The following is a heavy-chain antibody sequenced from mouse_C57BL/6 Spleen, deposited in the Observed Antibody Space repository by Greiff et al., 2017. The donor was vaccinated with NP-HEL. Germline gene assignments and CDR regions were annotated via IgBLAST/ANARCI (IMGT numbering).Heavy chain of an antibody. V-gene: IGHV3-6*01. CDR3: ASGDYYAMDY. Sequence: DVQLVESGPGLVKPSQSLSLTCSVTGYSITSGYYWNWIRQFPGNKLEWMGYISYDGSNNYNPSLKNRISITRDTSKNQFFLKLNSVTTEDTATYYCASGDYYAMDYWGQGTSVTVSS. CDR1: GYSITSGYY. CDR2: ISYDGSN. J-gene: IGHJ4*01.